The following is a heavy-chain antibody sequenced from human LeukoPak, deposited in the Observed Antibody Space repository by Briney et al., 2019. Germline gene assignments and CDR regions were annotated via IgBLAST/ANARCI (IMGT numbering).Heavy chain of an antibody. CDR2: INHSGST. V-gene: IGHV4-39*07. Sequence: SETLSLTCTISGGSISSSSYYWSWIRQPPGKGLEWIGEINHSGSTNYNPSLKSRVTISVDTSKNQFSLKLSSVTAADTAVYYCATLWYSSGRWGQGTLVTVSS. J-gene: IGHJ4*02. CDR3: ATLWYSSGR. CDR1: GGSISSSSYY. D-gene: IGHD6-19*01.